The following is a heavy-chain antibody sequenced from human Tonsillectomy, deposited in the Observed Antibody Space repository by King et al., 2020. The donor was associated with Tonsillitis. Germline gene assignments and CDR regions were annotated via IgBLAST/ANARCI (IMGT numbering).Heavy chain of an antibody. V-gene: IGHV3-11*01. Sequence: VQLVESGGGLVKSGGSLRLSCAASGLSFSDYYMSWIRQAPGEGLEWVSYISGSGNTKYYADYVKCRVTISRDNAKKSLYLQMNSLRAEDTAVYYCAGRDYNDSSGYRGLYYFDSWGQGSLVTVSS. CDR2: ISGSGNTK. CDR3: AGRDYNDSSGYRGLYYFDS. D-gene: IGHD3-22*01. CDR1: GLSFSDYY. J-gene: IGHJ4*02.